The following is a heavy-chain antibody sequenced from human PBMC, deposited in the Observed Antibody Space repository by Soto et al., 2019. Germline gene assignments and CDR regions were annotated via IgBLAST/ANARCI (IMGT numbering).Heavy chain of an antibody. Sequence: SETLSLTCAVYGGSFSNYFWSCIRQPPGKGLEWTGEINHRGFTNYNPSLKSRVTMSVDTSKNQFSLKLSYVTAADTAVHYCARGGLHLESRAQLTYYFDNWGQGTLVTVSS. CDR1: GGSFSNYF. CDR3: ARGGLHLESRAQLTYYFDN. D-gene: IGHD1-1*01. J-gene: IGHJ4*02. V-gene: IGHV4-34*01. CDR2: INHRGFT.